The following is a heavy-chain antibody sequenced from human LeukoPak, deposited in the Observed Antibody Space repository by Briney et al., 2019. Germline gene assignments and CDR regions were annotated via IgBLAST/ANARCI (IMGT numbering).Heavy chain of an antibody. J-gene: IGHJ5*02. CDR1: GGSISSYY. CDR2: INYSGST. CDR3: AGLAVALGWFDP. D-gene: IGHD6-19*01. Sequence: PSETLSLTCTVSGGSISSYYWSWIRQPPGKGLEWIGYINYSGSTNYNPSLKSRVTISVDTSKNQFSLKLKSVTAADTAVYYCAGLAVALGWFDPWGQGTLVTVSS. V-gene: IGHV4-59*01.